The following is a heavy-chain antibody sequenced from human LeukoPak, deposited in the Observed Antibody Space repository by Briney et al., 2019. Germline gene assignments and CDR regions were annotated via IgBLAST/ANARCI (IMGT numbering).Heavy chain of an antibody. J-gene: IGHJ6*03. CDR2: INHSGST. V-gene: IGHV4-34*01. CDR3: ARGDAMDV. Sequence: SETLSLTCAVYGGSFSGYYWSWIRQPPGKGLEWIGEINHSGSTNYNSSLKSRVTISVDTSKNQFSLKLSSVTAADTAVYYCARGDAMDVWGKGTTVTVSS. CDR1: GGSFSGYY.